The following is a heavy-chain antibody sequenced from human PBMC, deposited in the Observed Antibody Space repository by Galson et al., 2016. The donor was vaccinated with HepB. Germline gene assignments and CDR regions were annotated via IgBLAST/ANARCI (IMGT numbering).Heavy chain of an antibody. D-gene: IGHD2-8*01. J-gene: IGHJ3*02. CDR2: IWNDGINK. V-gene: IGHV3-33*01. CDR1: GFTFSTYG. Sequence: SLRLSCAASGFTFSTYGMHWVRQAPGKGLEWVAVIWNDGINKQSAASLKGRLTISRDTSKNTLYLEMNNLRPEDTAVYYCARGGSCTSGACFGFHAFDIWGQGTMVTVSS. CDR3: ARGGSCTSGACFGFHAFDI.